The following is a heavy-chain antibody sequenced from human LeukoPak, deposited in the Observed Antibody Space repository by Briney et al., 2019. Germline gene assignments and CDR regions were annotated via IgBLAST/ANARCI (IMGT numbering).Heavy chain of an antibody. V-gene: IGHV3-11*01. CDR3: AREGTEDYNWFDP. D-gene: IGHD1-1*01. Sequence: PGGSLRLSCAASGFTFSDYYMSWIRQAPGRGLEWVSYISSSGSTIYYADSVKGRFTISRDNAKNSLYLQMNSLRAEDTAVYYCAREGTEDYNWFDPWGQGTLVTVSS. J-gene: IGHJ5*02. CDR1: GFTFSDYY. CDR2: ISSSGSTI.